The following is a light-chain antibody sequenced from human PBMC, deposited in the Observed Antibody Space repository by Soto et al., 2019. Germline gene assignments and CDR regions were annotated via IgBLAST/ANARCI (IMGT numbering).Light chain of an antibody. J-gene: IGKJ4*01. V-gene: IGKV1-33*01. CDR1: EDINNN. Sequence: DIQMTQSPSSLSASVGDRVTITCQASEDINNNLNWYQQKPGEAPKLLISDAYNLETGVPSRFSGGGSVTHFTFTISSLQPEDIATYYCQHFHNLPVTFGGGTKVEMK. CDR2: DAY. CDR3: QHFHNLPVT.